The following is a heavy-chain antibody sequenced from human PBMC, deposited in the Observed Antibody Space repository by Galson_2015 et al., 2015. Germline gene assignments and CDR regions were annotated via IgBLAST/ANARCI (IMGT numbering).Heavy chain of an antibody. D-gene: IGHD4-23*01. CDR3: ARDYGGNSAGGYNYFDP. CDR1: GFTFSSYW. Sequence: SLRLSCAASGFTFSSYWMHWVRQAPGKGLVWVSRINSDGSDTTYADSVQGRFTISRDNAKNTLYLQMNSLRAEDTAVYYCARDYGGNSAGGYNYFDPWGQGTLVTVSS. CDR2: INSDGSDT. J-gene: IGHJ5*02. V-gene: IGHV3-74*01.